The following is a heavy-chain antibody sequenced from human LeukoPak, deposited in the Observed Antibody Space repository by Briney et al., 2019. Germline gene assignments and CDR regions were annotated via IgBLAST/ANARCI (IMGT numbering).Heavy chain of an antibody. J-gene: IGHJ4*02. D-gene: IGHD3-22*01. CDR1: GFTFSDYY. CDR2: ISSSGSTI. CDR3: AREPYYDSSGYSPDY. V-gene: IGHV3-11*04. Sequence: PGGSLRLSCAASGFTFSDYYMSWIRQAPGKGLEWVSYISSSGSTIYYADSVKGRFTISRDNAKNSLYLHMNSLRAEDTALYYCAREPYYDSSGYSPDYWGQGTLVTVSS.